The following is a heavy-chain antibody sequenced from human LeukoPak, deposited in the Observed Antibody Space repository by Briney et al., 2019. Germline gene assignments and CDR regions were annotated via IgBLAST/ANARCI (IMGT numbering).Heavy chain of an antibody. CDR1: GFTFSRYA. Sequence: PGGSLRLSCAASGFTFSRYAMSWVRQAPGKGLEWVAVIWYDGSNKYYADSVKGRFTISRDNSKNTLYLQMNSLRAEDTAVYYCARDGEYLYDYWGQGTLVTVSS. J-gene: IGHJ4*02. CDR2: IWYDGSNK. V-gene: IGHV3-33*08. CDR3: ARDGEYLYDY. D-gene: IGHD3-10*01.